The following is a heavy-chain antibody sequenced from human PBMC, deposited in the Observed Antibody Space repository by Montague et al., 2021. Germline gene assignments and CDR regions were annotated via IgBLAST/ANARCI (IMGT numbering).Heavy chain of an antibody. Sequence: SRSLSWAASGFTFSTFPMHWVRQAPGKGLEWVALISHDGSNKYYADSVRGRFTVSRDNSKNTLYLQTSSLRADDTAVYYCARWRVYYDSSGYAAWGRGTPVTVSS. CDR1: GFTFSTFP. D-gene: IGHD3-22*01. CDR2: ISHDGSNK. V-gene: IGHV3-30-3*01. CDR3: ARWRVYYDSSGYAA. J-gene: IGHJ5*02.